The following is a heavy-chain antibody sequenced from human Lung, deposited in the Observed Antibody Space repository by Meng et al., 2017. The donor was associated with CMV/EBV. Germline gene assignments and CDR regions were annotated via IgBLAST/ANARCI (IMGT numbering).Heavy chain of an antibody. J-gene: IGHJ4*02. CDR1: GFTVNSKY. CDR2: IYSGGSA. D-gene: IGHD6-19*01. Sequence: GESXKISCAASGFTVNSKYMTWVRLAPGKGLQWVSLIYSGGSAYYADSVKGRFTISRDNSKNTLYLQMNSLRAEDTAIYYCARDQRGGSGFDDWGQGPRVTVAS. CDR3: ARDQRGGSGFDD. V-gene: IGHV3-53*01.